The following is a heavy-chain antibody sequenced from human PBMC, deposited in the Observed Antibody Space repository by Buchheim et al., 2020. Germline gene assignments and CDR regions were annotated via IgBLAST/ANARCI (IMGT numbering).Heavy chain of an antibody. CDR2: ISTRATTK. J-gene: IGHJ4*02. D-gene: IGHD5-12*01. CDR3: ARDARGYSDYDYMDY. Sequence: EVQLVESGGGLVQTGGSLRLSCAASGFTFKTYEMNWVRQAPGKGLEWVSYISTRATTKYYADSVKGRFSISRDNAKSILYLQMNSLRAEDTAVYYCARDARGYSDYDYMDYWGQGTL. V-gene: IGHV3-48*03. CDR1: GFTFKTYE.